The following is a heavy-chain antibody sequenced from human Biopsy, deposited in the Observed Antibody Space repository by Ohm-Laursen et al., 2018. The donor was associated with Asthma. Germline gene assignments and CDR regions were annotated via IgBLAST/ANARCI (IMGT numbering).Heavy chain of an antibody. D-gene: IGHD3-3*01. CDR3: ARGIGLSGYDFWSGYSATPNWFDP. V-gene: IGHV4-31*03. CDR2: IYYSGST. CDR1: YGSLTSGGYY. Sequence: SQTLSLTCTVSYGSLTSGGYYWTWIRQHPGKGLEWIGFIYYSGSTYYNPSLKSRVTISVDTSKNQFSLKLSSVTAADTAVYYCARGIGLSGYDFWSGYSATPNWFDPWGQGTLVTVSS. J-gene: IGHJ5*02.